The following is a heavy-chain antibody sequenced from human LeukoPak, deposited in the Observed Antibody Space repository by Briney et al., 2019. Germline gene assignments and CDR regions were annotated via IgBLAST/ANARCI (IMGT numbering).Heavy chain of an antibody. J-gene: IGHJ4*02. CDR3: ARDDGDYAHPVDY. CDR1: GFTFSSSG. CDR2: ISSSSSTI. D-gene: IGHD4-17*01. V-gene: IGHV3-48*04. Sequence: GGSLRLSCAASGFTFSSSGMNWVRQAPGKGLEWISYISSSSSTIYYTDSVKGRFTISRDNAKNSLYLQMNSLRPEDTAVYYCARDDGDYAHPVDYWGQGTLVTVSS.